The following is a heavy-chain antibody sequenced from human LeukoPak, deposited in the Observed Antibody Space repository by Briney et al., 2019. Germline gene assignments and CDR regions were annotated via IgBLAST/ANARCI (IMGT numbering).Heavy chain of an antibody. V-gene: IGHV3-30*04. CDR1: GFAFSSYA. Sequence: QPGGSLRLSCAASGFAFSSYAMHWVRQAPGKGLEWVAVISYDGSNKYYADSVKGRFTISRDNSKNTPYLQMNSLRAEDTAVYYCARGTPGYWGQGTLVTVSS. D-gene: IGHD1-1*01. CDR3: ARGTPGY. CDR2: ISYDGSNK. J-gene: IGHJ4*02.